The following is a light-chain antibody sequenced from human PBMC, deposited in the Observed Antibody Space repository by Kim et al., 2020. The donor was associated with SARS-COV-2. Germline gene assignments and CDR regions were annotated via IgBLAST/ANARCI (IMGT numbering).Light chain of an antibody. Sequence: IVMTQSPATLSVSPGERATLSCRASQSVSNNLAWYQHKPGQAPRLLIYGASTRATGIPARFTGSGSGTDFTLTVSSLQSEDFAVYYCQQYNDWPPGDTFGQGTKLEI. J-gene: IGKJ2*01. CDR1: QSVSNN. CDR2: GAS. CDR3: QQYNDWPPGDT. V-gene: IGKV3-15*01.